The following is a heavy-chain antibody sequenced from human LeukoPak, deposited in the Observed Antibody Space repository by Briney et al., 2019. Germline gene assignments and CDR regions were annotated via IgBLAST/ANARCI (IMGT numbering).Heavy chain of an antibody. CDR1: GFTFSTYV. CDR2: ITGSGAGT. D-gene: IGHD5/OR15-5a*01. V-gene: IGHV3-23*01. J-gene: IGHJ4*02. CDR3: ANKVLSTRDSLLGPFDY. Sequence: GGSLRLSCAASGFTFSTYVISWVRQAPGKGLEWVSGITGSGAGTYYADSVKGRFTISRDNSKYTLHLHMNSLRAEDTAAYYCANKVLSTRDSLLGPFDYWGQGTLVTVSS.